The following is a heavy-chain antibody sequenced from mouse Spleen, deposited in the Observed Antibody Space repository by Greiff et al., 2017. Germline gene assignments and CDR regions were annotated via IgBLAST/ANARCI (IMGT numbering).Heavy chain of an antibody. D-gene: IGHD1-1*01. J-gene: IGHJ4*01. V-gene: IGHV5-6*03. CDR1: GFTFSSFG. CDR2: ISSGGSYT. CDR3: ARPLYDYAMDY. Sequence: EVKLMESGGGLVQPGGSRKLSCAASGFTFSSFGMHWVRQAPEKGLEWVAYISSGGSYTYYPDSVKGRFTISRDNAKNTLYLQMSSLKSEDTAMYYCARPLYDYAMDYWGQGTSVTVSS.